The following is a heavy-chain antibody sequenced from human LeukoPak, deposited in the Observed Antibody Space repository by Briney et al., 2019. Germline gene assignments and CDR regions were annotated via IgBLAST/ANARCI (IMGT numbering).Heavy chain of an antibody. CDR2: IYHSGST. V-gene: IGHV4-4*02. Sequence: SGTLSLTCAVSGGSISSSNWWSWVRQPPGKGLEWIGEIYHSGSTNYNPSLKSRVTISVDKSKNQFSLKLSSVTAADTAVYYCARVWGYPDYYFDYWGQGTLVTVSS. CDR1: GGSISSSNW. J-gene: IGHJ4*02. D-gene: IGHD2-21*01. CDR3: ARVWGYPDYYFDY.